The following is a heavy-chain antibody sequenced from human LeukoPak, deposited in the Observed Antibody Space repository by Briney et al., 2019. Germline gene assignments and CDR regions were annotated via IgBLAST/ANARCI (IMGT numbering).Heavy chain of an antibody. D-gene: IGHD3-16*01. CDR1: GYTFTSYD. J-gene: IGHJ4*02. CDR2: IRTYNGYT. CDR3: AGQGWGY. Sequence: LVGSLKVSCKASGYTFTSYDVNWVRQATGQGLEWMGWIRTYNGYTNYAQKLQGRLTMTTETSTGTAYMEVKSLRSDDTAVYYCAGQGWGYWGEGALVTVSS. V-gene: IGHV1-18*01.